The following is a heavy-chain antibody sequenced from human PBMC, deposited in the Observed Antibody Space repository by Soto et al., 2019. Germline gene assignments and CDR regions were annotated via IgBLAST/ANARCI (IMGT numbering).Heavy chain of an antibody. CDR3: TKEVRHHFSYDFDN. V-gene: IGHV3-9*01. J-gene: IGHJ4*02. Sequence: EVQLVESGGGLVQPGRSLRLSCVVSGLNFDDYAMHWVRQLPGKGLEWVAGLSWSGGTIDYADSVKGRFTISRDNAKNSLYLEMNSLRPEDTAVDYCTKEVRHHFSYDFDNWGQGTLVTVSS. D-gene: IGHD3-3*02. CDR2: LSWSGGTI. CDR1: GLNFDDYA.